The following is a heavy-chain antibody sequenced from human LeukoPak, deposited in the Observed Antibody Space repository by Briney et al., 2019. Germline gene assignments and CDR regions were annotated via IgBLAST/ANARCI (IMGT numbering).Heavy chain of an antibody. CDR1: GFTFSSYA. J-gene: IGHJ4*02. D-gene: IGHD6-13*01. CDR3: ARVGSPGIAAAGTSRYFDY. CDR2: ISYDGSNK. Sequence: GGSPRLSCAASGFTFSSYAMHWVRQAPGKGLEWVAVISYDGSNKYYADSVKGRFTISRDNSKNTLYLQMNSPRAEDTAVYYCARVGSPGIAAAGTSRYFDYWGQGTLVTVSS. V-gene: IGHV3-30-3*01.